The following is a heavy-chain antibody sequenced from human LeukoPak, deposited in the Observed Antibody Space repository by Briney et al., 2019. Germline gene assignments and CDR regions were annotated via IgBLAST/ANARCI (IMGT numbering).Heavy chain of an antibody. CDR3: ARVGATRYFDY. Sequence: GGSLRLSCAASGFTFSSYSMNWVRQAPGKGLEWVSYISSSGSTIYYADSVKGRFTISRDNAKNSLYLQMNSLRAEDTAVYYCARVGATRYFDYWGQGTLVTVSS. D-gene: IGHD1-26*01. V-gene: IGHV3-48*04. CDR1: GFTFSSYS. J-gene: IGHJ4*02. CDR2: ISSSGSTI.